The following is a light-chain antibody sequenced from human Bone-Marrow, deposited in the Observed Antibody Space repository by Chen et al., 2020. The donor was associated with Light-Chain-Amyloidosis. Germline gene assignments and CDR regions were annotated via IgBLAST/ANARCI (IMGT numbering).Light chain of an antibody. CDR1: ALPKQY. CDR2: KDS. Sequence: SDELTQPPSVSVSPGQKARITCSGDALPKQYAYWYQQKPGQAPVLVIYKDSERPSGIPERFSGSCSGTTVTLTISGVQAEDEADYYCQSADSSGTYVVFGGGTKLTVL. J-gene: IGLJ2*01. V-gene: IGLV3-25*03. CDR3: QSADSSGTYVV.